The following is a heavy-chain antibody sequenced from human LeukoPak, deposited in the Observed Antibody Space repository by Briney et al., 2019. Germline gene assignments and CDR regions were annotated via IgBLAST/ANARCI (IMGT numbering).Heavy chain of an antibody. CDR3: AKWRSVLTPPDV. Sequence: PLETLSLTCTVSGGSISSSSYYWGWIRQPPGKGLEWVSAISGSGGSTYYADSVKGRFTISRDNSKNTLYLQMNSLRAEDMAVYYCAKWRSVLTPPDVWGKGTTVTISS. D-gene: IGHD2-8*01. V-gene: IGHV3-23*01. CDR2: ISGSGGST. CDR1: GGSISSSSYY. J-gene: IGHJ6*04.